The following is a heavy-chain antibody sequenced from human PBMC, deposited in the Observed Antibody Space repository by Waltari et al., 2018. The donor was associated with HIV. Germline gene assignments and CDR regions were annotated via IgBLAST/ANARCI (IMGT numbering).Heavy chain of an antibody. CDR2: ISYDGSNE. Sequence: QVQLVESGGGVVQPGNYLRLSCAASGFTFSNYGMHWVRQAPGKGLEWVAVISYDGSNEYYVDSVKGRFTISRDNSRNTLYLQLNRLRLEDTAVYYCAKAPTPYSSGWAPDYWGQGTLVIVSS. J-gene: IGHJ4*02. V-gene: IGHV3-30*18. D-gene: IGHD6-19*01. CDR1: GFTFSNYG. CDR3: AKAPTPYSSGWAPDY.